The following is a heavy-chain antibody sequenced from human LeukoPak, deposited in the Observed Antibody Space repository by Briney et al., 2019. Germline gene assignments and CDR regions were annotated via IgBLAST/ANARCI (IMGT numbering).Heavy chain of an antibody. V-gene: IGHV3-23*01. J-gene: IGHJ6*02. CDR3: AKSRGDSTSVYGMDV. CDR1: GFTFSSYA. Sequence: GESLRLSCVASGFTFSSYAMSWVRQAPGKGLEWVSSGSGSGGNAYYADSVKGRLTISRDNSKNTLYLQMNSLRVEDTAVYYCAKSRGDSTSVYGMDVWGQGTTVTVSS. CDR2: GSGSGGNA. D-gene: IGHD2-2*01.